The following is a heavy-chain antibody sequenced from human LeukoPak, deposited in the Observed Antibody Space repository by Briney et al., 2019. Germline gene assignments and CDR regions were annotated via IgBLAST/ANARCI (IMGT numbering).Heavy chain of an antibody. CDR3: ARSFTIFGVVITHDY. D-gene: IGHD3-3*01. CDR2: IYYSGST. CDR1: GGSISSGGYY. V-gene: IGHV4-39*01. Sequence: PSETLSLTCTVSGGSISSGGYYWGWIRQPPGKGLEWIGSIYYSGSTYYNPSLKSRVTISVDTSKNQFSLKLSSVTAADTAVYYCARSFTIFGVVITHDYWGQGTLVTVSS. J-gene: IGHJ4*02.